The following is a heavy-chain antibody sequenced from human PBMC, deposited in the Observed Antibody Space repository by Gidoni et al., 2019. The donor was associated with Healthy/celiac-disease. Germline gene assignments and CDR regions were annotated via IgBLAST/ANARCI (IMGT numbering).Heavy chain of an antibody. CDR3: ARAWYSSTPAIFQH. Sequence: TYYNPSLKSRVTISVDTSKNQFSLKLSSVTAADTAVYYCARAWYSSTPAIFQHWGQGTLVTVSS. V-gene: IGHV4-39*01. D-gene: IGHD6-13*01. J-gene: IGHJ1*01. CDR2: T.